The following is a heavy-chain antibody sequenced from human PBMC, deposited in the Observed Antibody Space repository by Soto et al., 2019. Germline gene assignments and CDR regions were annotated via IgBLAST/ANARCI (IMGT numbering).Heavy chain of an antibody. CDR3: ARRKERSGPHYFDS. Sequence: GASVKVSCKASGYTFITYDINLVRQAPGQGLEWMXWXNXXXGXAXXXQXXQXRVTMTRNTSISTAYMELRSLKSNDTAVYFCARRKERSGPHYFDSWGQGTLVTVSS. D-gene: IGHD1-1*01. CDR2: XNXXXGXA. CDR1: GYTFITYD. J-gene: IGHJ4*02. V-gene: IGHV1-8*01.